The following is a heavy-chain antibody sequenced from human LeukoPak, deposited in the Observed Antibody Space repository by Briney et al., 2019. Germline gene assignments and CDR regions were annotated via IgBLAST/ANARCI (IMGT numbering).Heavy chain of an antibody. D-gene: IGHD3-9*01. V-gene: IGHV3-11*01. CDR1: GFTFSDYY. J-gene: IGHJ4*02. CDR3: ARVRQQYDILTGYYMDYFDY. Sequence: TGGSLRLSCAASGFTFSDYYMSWIRQAPGKGLEWVSYTSSSGSTIYYADSVKGRFTISRDNAKNSLYLQMNSLRAEDTAVYYCARVRQQYDILTGYYMDYFDYWGQGTLVTVSS. CDR2: TSSSGSTI.